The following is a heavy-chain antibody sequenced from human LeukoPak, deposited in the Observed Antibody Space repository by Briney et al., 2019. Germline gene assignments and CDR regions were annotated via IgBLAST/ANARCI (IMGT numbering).Heavy chain of an antibody. V-gene: IGHV4-30-2*01. CDR3: ARAPRWEPVDY. CDR2: IYHSGST. J-gene: IGHJ4*02. D-gene: IGHD1-26*01. Sequence: PSETLSLTCTVSGGSISSGGYYWTWIRQPPGKGLEWIGYIYHSGSTYYNPSLKSRVTISVDRSKNQFSLNLSSVTAADTAVYYCARAPRWEPVDYWGQGTLVTVSS. CDR1: GGSISSGGYY.